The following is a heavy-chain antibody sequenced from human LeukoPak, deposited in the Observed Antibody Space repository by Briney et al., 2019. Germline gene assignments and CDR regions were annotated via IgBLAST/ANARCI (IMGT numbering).Heavy chain of an antibody. CDR3: ARATSGSYDDAFDI. Sequence: GGSLRLSCAASGFTFSSYGMHWVRQAPGKGLEWVAVIWYDGSNKYYADSVKGRFTISRDNSKNTLYLQMNSLRAEDTALYHCARATSGSYDDAFDIWGQGTMVTVSS. D-gene: IGHD1-26*01. V-gene: IGHV3-33*01. J-gene: IGHJ3*02. CDR2: IWYDGSNK. CDR1: GFTFSSYG.